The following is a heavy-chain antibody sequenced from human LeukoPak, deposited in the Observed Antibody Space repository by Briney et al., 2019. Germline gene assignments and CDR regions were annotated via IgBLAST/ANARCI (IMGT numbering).Heavy chain of an antibody. CDR1: GYTFTSYY. Sequence: ASVKVSCKASGYTFTSYYMHWVRQAPGQGLEWMGIINPSAGGTTYAQKFQGRVTMTRDTSTSTVYMELSSLRSEDTAVYCCARETNDWNFDYWGQGTLVTVSS. CDR2: INPSAGGT. V-gene: IGHV1-46*01. J-gene: IGHJ4*02. D-gene: IGHD1-1*01. CDR3: ARETNDWNFDY.